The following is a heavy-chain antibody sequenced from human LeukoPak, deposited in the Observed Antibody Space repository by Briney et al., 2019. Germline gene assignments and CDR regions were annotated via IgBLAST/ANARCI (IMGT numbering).Heavy chain of an antibody. D-gene: IGHD3-3*01. J-gene: IGHJ4*02. CDR3: ARDGRFLEWLPFDY. V-gene: IGHV3-7*01. CDR1: GFTFSSYS. Sequence: GGSLRLSCAASGFTFSSYSMNWVRQAPGKGLEWVANIKQDGSEKYYVDSVKGRFTISRDNAKNSLYLQMNSLRAEDTAVYYCARDGRFLEWLPFDYWGQGTLVTVSS. CDR2: IKQDGSEK.